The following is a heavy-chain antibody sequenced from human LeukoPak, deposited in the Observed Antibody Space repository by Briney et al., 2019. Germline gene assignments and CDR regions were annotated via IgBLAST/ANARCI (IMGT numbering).Heavy chain of an antibody. D-gene: IGHD2-15*01. Sequence: NPSETLSLTCTVSGGSISSYYWSWIRQPPGKGLEWIGYIYYSGSTNYNSSLKSRVTISVDTSKNQFSLKLSSVTAADTAVYYCARYCSGGSCYPYWGQGTLVTVTS. V-gene: IGHV4-59*01. CDR3: ARYCSGGSCYPY. CDR1: GGSISSYY. J-gene: IGHJ4*02. CDR2: IYYSGST.